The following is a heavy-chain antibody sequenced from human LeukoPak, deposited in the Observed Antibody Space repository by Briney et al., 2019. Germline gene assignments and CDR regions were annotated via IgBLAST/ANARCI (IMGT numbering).Heavy chain of an antibody. CDR1: GFTFNTYA. D-gene: IGHD1-26*01. J-gene: IGHJ2*01. CDR2: ISGSGGST. Sequence: GGSLRLSCAASGFTFNTYAMSWVRQAPGKGLEWVSSISGSGGSTYYADSVKGRFTISRDNSNNTLYLQINSLRAEDTAVYFCAKSGTMGPTRFDWYFDLWGRGTQVIVSS. CDR3: AKSGTMGPTRFDWYFDL. V-gene: IGHV3-23*01.